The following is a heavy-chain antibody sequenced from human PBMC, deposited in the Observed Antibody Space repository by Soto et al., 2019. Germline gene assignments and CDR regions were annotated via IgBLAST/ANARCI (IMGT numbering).Heavy chain of an antibody. Sequence: GGSLRLSCAASGFTFSSYGMHWVRQAPGKGLEWVAVIWYDGSNKYYADSVKGRFTISRDNSKNTLYLQMNSLRAEDTAVYYCAREKSNWKLDAFDIWGQGTMVTVSS. J-gene: IGHJ3*02. CDR3: AREKSNWKLDAFDI. CDR1: GFTFSSYG. V-gene: IGHV3-33*01. D-gene: IGHD1-20*01. CDR2: IWYDGSNK.